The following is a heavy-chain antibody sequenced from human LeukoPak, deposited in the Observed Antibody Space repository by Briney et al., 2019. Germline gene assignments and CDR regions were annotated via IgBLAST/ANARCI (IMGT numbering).Heavy chain of an antibody. J-gene: IGHJ6*02. CDR3: ARTPAVPPLYYGMDV. CDR1: GGTFSSYA. V-gene: IGHV1-69*13. Sequence: GASVKVSCKASGGTFSSYAISWVRQAPGQGLEWMGGIIPIFGTANYAQKFQGRVTITADESTSTAYMELSSLRSEDTAVYYCARTPAVPPLYYGMDVWGQGTTVTVSS. CDR2: IIPIFGTA. D-gene: IGHD2-2*01.